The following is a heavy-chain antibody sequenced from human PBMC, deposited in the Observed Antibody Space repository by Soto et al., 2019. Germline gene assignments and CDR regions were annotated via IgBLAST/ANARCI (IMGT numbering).Heavy chain of an antibody. Sequence: PGGSLRLSCVASGFTFSDYAMTWVRQAPEKGLEWVATISATGGNIEYTDSLKGRFTISRDNSKNTLYLQLNGLTSDDTAVHYCAKVAGGLGYFDLWGRGTLVTVSS. D-gene: IGHD3-16*01. CDR1: GFTFSDYA. J-gene: IGHJ2*01. CDR3: AKVAGGLGYFDL. V-gene: IGHV3-23*01. CDR2: ISATGGNI.